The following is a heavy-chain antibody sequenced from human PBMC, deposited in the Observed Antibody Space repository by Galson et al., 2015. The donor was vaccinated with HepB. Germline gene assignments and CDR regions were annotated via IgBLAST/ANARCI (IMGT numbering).Heavy chain of an antibody. Sequence: SLRLSCAASGFIFLSYTMTWVRQAPEKGLEWVSSISSSSSYIYYADSVKGRFTISRDNAQNSLYLQMNSLRAEDTAVYYCARDLYTGGVITLYYYYGMDVWGQGTTVTVSS. CDR3: ARDLYTGGVITLYYYYGMDV. D-gene: IGHD3-22*01. J-gene: IGHJ6*02. V-gene: IGHV3-21*01. CDR2: ISSSSSYI. CDR1: GFIFLSYT.